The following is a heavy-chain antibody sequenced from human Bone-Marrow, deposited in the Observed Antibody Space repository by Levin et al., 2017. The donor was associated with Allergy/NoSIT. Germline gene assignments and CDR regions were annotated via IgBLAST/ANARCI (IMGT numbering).Heavy chain of an antibody. D-gene: IGHD5-12*01. V-gene: IGHV4-59*12. CDR2: IYHTGST. CDR1: GGSISIYY. CDR3: GGLTGYDARANVEE. J-gene: IGHJ4*01. Sequence: SETLSLTCTVSGGSISIYYWTWIRQSPGKGLEWIGYIYHTGSTNYNPSLKSRFTISFTTSSNQCSLILTSVTAADTAGYYCGGLTGYDARANVEEWGHGMLFTVSS.